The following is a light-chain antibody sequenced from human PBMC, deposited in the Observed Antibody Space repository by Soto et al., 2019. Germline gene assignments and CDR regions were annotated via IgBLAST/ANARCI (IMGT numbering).Light chain of an antibody. CDR2: AAS. Sequence: DIQLTQSPSFLSASVGDRVTITCRASQGISSYLAWYQQKPGKAPNLLIYAASTVRSGVPSRFSGSGSGTEFTLTISSLQPEDFATYYCQQLKSYPWTFGQGTKVEIK. V-gene: IGKV1-9*01. CDR1: QGISSY. J-gene: IGKJ1*01. CDR3: QQLKSYPWT.